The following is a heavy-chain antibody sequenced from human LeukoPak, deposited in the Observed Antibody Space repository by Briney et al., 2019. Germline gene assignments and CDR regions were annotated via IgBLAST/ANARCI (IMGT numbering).Heavy chain of an antibody. CDR2: INHSGST. J-gene: IGHJ6*02. Sequence: SETLSLTCAVYGGSFSGYYWSWIRQPPGKGLEWIGEINHSGSTNYNPSLKSRVTISVDTSKNQFSLKLSSVTAADTAVYYCARGQYYYDSSGYGMDVWGQGTTVTVSS. CDR1: GGSFSGYY. CDR3: ARGQYYYDSSGYGMDV. D-gene: IGHD3-22*01. V-gene: IGHV4-34*01.